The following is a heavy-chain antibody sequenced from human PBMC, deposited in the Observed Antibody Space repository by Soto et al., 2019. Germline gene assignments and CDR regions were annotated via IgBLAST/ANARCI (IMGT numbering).Heavy chain of an antibody. CDR1: VGSFSGYY. Sequence: SDTLSLTFSVDVGSFSGYYWSWIRRPPGKGLEWIGEINHSGRTNSNPSLKTRVTISVHTSNNQSSLKLSSVTAADTAVYHCASGRHILTGYYTLHWYFDLWGRGTLVTVSS. J-gene: IGHJ2*01. D-gene: IGHD3-9*01. V-gene: IGHV4-34*01. CDR3: ASGRHILTGYYTLHWYFDL. CDR2: INHSGRT.